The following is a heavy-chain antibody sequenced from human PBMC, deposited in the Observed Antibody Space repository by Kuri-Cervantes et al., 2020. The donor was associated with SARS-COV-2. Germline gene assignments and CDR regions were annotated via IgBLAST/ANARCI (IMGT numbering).Heavy chain of an antibody. D-gene: IGHD1-14*01. CDR3: AIITGNVYYYYGMDV. Sequence: ASVKVSCKASGYTFTSYAMHWVRQAPGQRLEWMGWINAGNGNTKYSQKFQGRVTITRDTSTSTAYMELSSLRSEDTAVYYCAIITGNVYYYYGMDVWGQGTTVTVSS. CDR2: INAGNGNT. CDR1: GYTFTSYA. J-gene: IGHJ6*02. V-gene: IGHV1-3*01.